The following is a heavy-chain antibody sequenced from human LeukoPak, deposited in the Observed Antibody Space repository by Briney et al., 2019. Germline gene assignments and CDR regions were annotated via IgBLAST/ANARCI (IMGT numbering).Heavy chain of an antibody. CDR2: ISYDGSNK. J-gene: IGHJ4*02. V-gene: IGHV3-30*18. D-gene: IGHD6-13*01. Sequence: GGSLRLSCAASGYTFSDYWMNWVRQAPGKGLEWVAAISYDGSNKYYADSVKGRFTISRDNSKNTLYLQMNSLRAEDTAVYYCAKSRIAAAVPYYFDYWGQGTLVTVSS. CDR3: AKSRIAAAVPYYFDY. CDR1: GYTFSDYW.